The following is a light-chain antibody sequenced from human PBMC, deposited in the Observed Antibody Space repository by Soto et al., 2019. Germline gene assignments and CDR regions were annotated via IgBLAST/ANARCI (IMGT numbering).Light chain of an antibody. CDR2: KAS. Sequence: IKMSHSPSTLSASVGDTVTVTCRASQSVSGWLAWYQQKPVKAPNLLINKASSLEYGVPSRFSGSGSGTEFTLTIISLQPDDFAPYYCQLSTSYSNAFGQGTKVDIK. V-gene: IGKV1-5*03. CDR1: QSVSGW. J-gene: IGKJ1*01. CDR3: QLSTSYSNA.